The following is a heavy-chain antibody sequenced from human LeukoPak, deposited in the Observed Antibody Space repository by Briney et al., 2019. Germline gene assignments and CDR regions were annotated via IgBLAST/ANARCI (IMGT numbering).Heavy chain of an antibody. V-gene: IGHV1-18*01. CDR2: ISAYNGNT. D-gene: IGHD6-19*01. CDR3: ARDRTRVAVAGSDAFDI. Sequence: VASVKVSCKASGYTFTSYGISWVRQAPGQGLEWMEWISAYNGNTNYAQKLQGRVTMTRDTSTSTVYMELSSLRSEDTAVYYCARDRTRVAVAGSDAFDIWGQGTMVTVSS. CDR1: GYTFTSYG. J-gene: IGHJ3*02.